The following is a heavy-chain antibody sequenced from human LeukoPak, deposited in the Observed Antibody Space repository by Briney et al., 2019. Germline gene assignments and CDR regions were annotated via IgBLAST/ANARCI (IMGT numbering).Heavy chain of an antibody. CDR1: GFTFSSYW. Sequence: GGSLRLSCAASGFTFSSYWMSWVRQAPGKGLDWVANIKEDGSGEYYVDSVKGRFTISRDNAKNSLYLQMNSLRAEDTAVYYCVRDYYYGSGAGGYGYWGQGTLVTVSS. CDR2: IKEDGSGE. D-gene: IGHD3-10*01. J-gene: IGHJ4*02. V-gene: IGHV3-7*01. CDR3: VRDYYYGSGAGGYGY.